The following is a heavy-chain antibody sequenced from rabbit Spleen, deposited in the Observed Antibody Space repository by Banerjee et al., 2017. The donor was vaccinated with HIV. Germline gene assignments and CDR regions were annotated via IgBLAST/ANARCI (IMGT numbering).Heavy chain of an antibody. V-gene: IGHV1S47*01. D-gene: IGHD2-1*01. CDR3: ARHLADYGGAL. CDR2: IDPVFGST. Sequence: QEQLEESGGGLVQPGGSLKLSCKASGFDFSRYGVSWVRQAPGKGLEWIGYIDPVFGSTYYASWVNGRFTISRHNAQNTLYLQLNSLTAADTATYFCARHLADYGGALWGQGTLVTVS. J-gene: IGHJ3*01. CDR1: GFDFSRYG.